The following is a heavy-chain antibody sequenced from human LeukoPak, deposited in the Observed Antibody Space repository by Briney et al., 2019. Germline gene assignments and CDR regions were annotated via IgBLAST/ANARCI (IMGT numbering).Heavy chain of an antibody. CDR3: ARDVVAVPGSDNWFDP. CDR1: GGSLSGFY. Sequence: SETLSLTCTVSGGSLSGFYWSWLRQSPRLALEWIGLTYSDGSNMYNPPLTSRVTISVDTYKNQIFLRLTSVTAADTAIYYCARDVVAVPGSDNWFDPWGQGTLVTVSS. CDR2: TYSDGSN. D-gene: IGHD6-19*01. V-gene: IGHV4-59*01. J-gene: IGHJ5*02.